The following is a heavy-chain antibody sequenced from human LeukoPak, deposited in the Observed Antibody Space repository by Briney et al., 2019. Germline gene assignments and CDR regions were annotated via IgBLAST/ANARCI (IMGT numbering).Heavy chain of an antibody. Sequence: SVKVSFKASGGTFSSYAISWVRQAPGQGLEWMGRIIPILGIANYAQKFQGRVTITADKSTSTAYMELSSLRSEDTAVYYCARESLGYYDSSGFGDYWGQGTLVTVSS. CDR2: IIPILGIA. CDR1: GGTFSSYA. CDR3: ARESLGYYDSSGFGDY. J-gene: IGHJ4*02. D-gene: IGHD3-22*01. V-gene: IGHV1-69*04.